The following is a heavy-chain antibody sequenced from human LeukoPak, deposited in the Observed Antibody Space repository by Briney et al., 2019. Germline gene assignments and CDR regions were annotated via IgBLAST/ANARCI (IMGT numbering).Heavy chain of an antibody. CDR3: AKREGYSIFDY. J-gene: IGHJ4*02. D-gene: IGHD5-24*01. CDR2: IKEDGSAK. Sequence: GGSLRLSCAASGFTFSNNWMIWVRQAPGKGLEWVANIKEDGSAKYYVDSVKGRFTIARDNAKNSLYLQMNNLRAEDTAVYYCAKREGYSIFDYWGQGTLVTVSS. V-gene: IGHV3-7*03. CDR1: GFTFSNNW.